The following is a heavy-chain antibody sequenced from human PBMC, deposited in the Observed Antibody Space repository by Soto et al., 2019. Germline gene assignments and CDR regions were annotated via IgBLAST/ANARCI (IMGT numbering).Heavy chain of an antibody. J-gene: IGHJ4*02. V-gene: IGHV3-23*01. CDR1: GFTFSRYA. D-gene: IGHD2-2*02. CDR3: TKVGGTSLPPIPVDY. Sequence: EVQLLESGGGLVQPGGSLRLSCAASGFTFSRYAMNWVRQAPGKGVEWVSTIIAGAKTTYYPDALKGRFTISRDNSKNTLYLRMYSLRAEDTALYYCTKVGGTSLPPIPVDYWGQGTQVTVSS. CDR2: IIAGAKTT.